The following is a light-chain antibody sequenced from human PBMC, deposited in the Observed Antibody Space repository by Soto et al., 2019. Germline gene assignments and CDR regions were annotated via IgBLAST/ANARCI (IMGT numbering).Light chain of an antibody. Sequence: QSVLTQPASVSGSPGQSITVSCTGTSSDVGAYNSVSWYQQEPGKAPKLMIYEGSKRPSGVSNRFSGSKSGNTASLTISGLQAEDEADYYCCSYAGSSTLVFGGGTKLTVL. J-gene: IGLJ2*01. CDR2: EGS. V-gene: IGLV2-23*01. CDR1: SSDVGAYNS. CDR3: CSYAGSSTLV.